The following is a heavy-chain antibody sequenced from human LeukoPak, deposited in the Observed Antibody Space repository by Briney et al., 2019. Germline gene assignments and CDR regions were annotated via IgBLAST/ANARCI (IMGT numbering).Heavy chain of an antibody. CDR1: GVSISSSGYC. Sequence: PSETLSLTCTVSGVSISSSGYCWGWIRQPPGKGLEWIASIYYSGITYYNPSLKSRVTISVDTSKNQLSLKLSSLTAADTAVYYCARHEYSGSYYGLSWFDPWGQGTLVTVSS. D-gene: IGHD1-26*01. J-gene: IGHJ5*02. V-gene: IGHV4-39*01. CDR3: ARHEYSGSYYGLSWFDP. CDR2: IYYSGIT.